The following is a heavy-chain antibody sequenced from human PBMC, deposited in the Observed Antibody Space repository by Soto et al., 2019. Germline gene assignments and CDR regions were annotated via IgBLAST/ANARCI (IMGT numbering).Heavy chain of an antibody. CDR3: AKDTYYFSSSGYYVFDC. CDR1: GHSVTSINYN. Sequence: PPEPLALTYTVSGHSVTSINYNWAWLSQPPGKGLEWIGSIYYSGTTYYNPSLKSRVTISVDRSKNQFSLRAEDTAVYYCAKDTYYFSSSGYYVFDCWGQGTLVTVSS. D-gene: IGHD3-22*01. CDR2: IYYSGTT. V-gene: IGHV4-39*02. J-gene: IGHJ4*02.